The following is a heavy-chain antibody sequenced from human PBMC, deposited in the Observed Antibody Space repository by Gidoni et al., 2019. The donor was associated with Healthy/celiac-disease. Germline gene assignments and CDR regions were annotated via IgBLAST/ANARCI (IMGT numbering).Heavy chain of an antibody. D-gene: IGHD6-13*01. Sequence: QVQLVQSGAEVKKPGASVKVSCKASGYTFTSYYMHWVRQAPGQGLEWMGIINPSGGSTSYAQKFQGRVTMTRDTSTSTVYMELSSLRSEDTAVYYCARAWGVAAAGSYYYYGMDVWGQGTTVTVSS. CDR1: GYTFTSYY. V-gene: IGHV1-46*01. CDR2: INPSGGST. J-gene: IGHJ6*02. CDR3: ARAWGVAAAGSYYYYGMDV.